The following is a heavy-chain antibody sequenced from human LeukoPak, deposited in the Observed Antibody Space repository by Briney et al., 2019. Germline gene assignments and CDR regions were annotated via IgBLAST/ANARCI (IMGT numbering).Heavy chain of an antibody. CDR1: GFTFGDYA. Sequence: GGSLRLSCTASGFTFGDYAMSWFRQAPGKGLEWVGFIRSKAYGGTTEYAASVKGRFTISRDDSKSIAYLQMNSLKTEDTAVYYCTRAGTRPWIQLREDAFDIWGQGTMVTVSS. J-gene: IGHJ3*02. D-gene: IGHD5-18*01. CDR3: TRAGTRPWIQLREDAFDI. CDR2: IRSKAYGGTT. V-gene: IGHV3-49*03.